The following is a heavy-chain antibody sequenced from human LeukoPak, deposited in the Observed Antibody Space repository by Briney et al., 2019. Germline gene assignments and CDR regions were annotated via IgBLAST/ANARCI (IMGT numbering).Heavy chain of an antibody. CDR2: INPNSGGK. CDR3: ARDHCSGGSCYDFVDY. D-gene: IGHD2-15*01. Sequence: ASVKVSCKASGYTFTGYYMHWVRQAPGQGREGMGRINPNSGGKNYAQKFQGRVTMTRDTSISTAYMELSRLRSDDTAVYYCARDHCSGGSCYDFVDYWGQGTLVTVSS. J-gene: IGHJ4*02. V-gene: IGHV1-2*06. CDR1: GYTFTGYY.